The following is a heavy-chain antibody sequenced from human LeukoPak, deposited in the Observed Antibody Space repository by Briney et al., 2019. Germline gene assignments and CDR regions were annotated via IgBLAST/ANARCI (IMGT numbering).Heavy chain of an antibody. CDR1: GFTFSSYG. Sequence: GGSLRLSCAASGFTFSSYGMHWVRQAPGKGLEWVAVIWYDGSKKYYGDSVKGRFTISRDNSKNTLYLQMNSLRAEDTAVYYCARDGRDYGDYFWYFDYWGQGTLVTVSS. CDR2: IWYDGSKK. V-gene: IGHV3-33*01. CDR3: ARDGRDYGDYFWYFDY. D-gene: IGHD4-17*01. J-gene: IGHJ4*02.